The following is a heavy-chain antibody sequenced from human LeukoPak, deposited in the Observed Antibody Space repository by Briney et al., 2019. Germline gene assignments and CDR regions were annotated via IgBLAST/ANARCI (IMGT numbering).Heavy chain of an antibody. CDR2: IRYDGSNK. D-gene: IGHD3-9*01. CDR1: RFTFSRYG. CDR3: ASDYDILTGHSSHI. Sequence: PGGSLRLSCAASRFTFSRYGMHWVRQAPGKGLEWVAFIRYDGSNKYYADSVKGRFTISRDNSKNTLYLQMNSLRAEDTAVYYCASDYDILTGHSSHIWGQGTMVTVSS. V-gene: IGHV3-30*02. J-gene: IGHJ3*02.